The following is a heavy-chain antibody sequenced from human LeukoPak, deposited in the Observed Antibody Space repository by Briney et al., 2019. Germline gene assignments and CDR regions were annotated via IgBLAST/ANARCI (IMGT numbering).Heavy chain of an antibody. J-gene: IGHJ4*02. CDR1: GITLSNYG. V-gene: IGHV3-23*01. CDR3: AKRGVVFRVIVVGFHKEAYYFDS. D-gene: IGHD2-15*01. Sequence: PGGSLRLSCAVSGITLSNYGMSWVHQAPGKGLEWVAGISGSGGRTNYADAVKGRFTISRDNAKNTLFLQMNSLRVEDTAVYFCAKRGVVFRVIVVGFHKEAYYFDSWGQGALVTVSS. CDR2: ISGSGGRT.